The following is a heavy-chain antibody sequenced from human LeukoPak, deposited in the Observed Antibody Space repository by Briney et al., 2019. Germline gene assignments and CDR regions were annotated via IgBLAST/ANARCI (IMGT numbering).Heavy chain of an antibody. V-gene: IGHV4-31*03. D-gene: IGHD3-10*01. CDR2: INHSGTT. Sequence: SQTLTLTCTVSGGSISSGGYYWSWIRQHLGKGLEWIGYINHSGTTYYNPSLKSRVTISVDTSKNHFSLMLRSVTAADTAVYYCANYGSGTYRFDPWGQGTLVTVSS. CDR1: GGSISSGGYY. J-gene: IGHJ5*02. CDR3: ANYGSGTYRFDP.